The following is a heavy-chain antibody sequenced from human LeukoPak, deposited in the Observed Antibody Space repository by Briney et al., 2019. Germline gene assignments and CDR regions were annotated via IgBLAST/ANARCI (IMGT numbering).Heavy chain of an antibody. V-gene: IGHV4-31*03. CDR3: ARVMRYDILTGNDAFDI. J-gene: IGHJ3*02. CDR1: GGSISSGGYY. Sequence: SETLSLTCTVSGGSISSGGYYWSWIRQHPGKGLERIGYIYYSGSTYYNSSLKSRVTISVDTSKNQFSLKLSSVTAADTAVYYCARVMRYDILTGNDAFDIWGQGTMVTVSS. D-gene: IGHD3-9*01. CDR2: IYYSGST.